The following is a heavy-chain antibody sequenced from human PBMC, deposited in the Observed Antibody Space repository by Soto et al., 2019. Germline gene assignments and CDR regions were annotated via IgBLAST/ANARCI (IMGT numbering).Heavy chain of an antibody. D-gene: IGHD4-17*01. CDR2: INPSGGST. J-gene: IGHJ6*02. CDR3: ARDLPVRIHYYYYGMDV. V-gene: IGHV1-46*01. Sequence: ASVPGSCPGSGSTFPSYYVRWVRQAPGQGFEWMGIINPSGGSTSYAQKFQGRVTMTRDTSTSTVYMELSSLRSEDTAVYYCARDLPVRIHYYYYGMDVWGQGTTVTVSS. CDR1: GSTFPSYY.